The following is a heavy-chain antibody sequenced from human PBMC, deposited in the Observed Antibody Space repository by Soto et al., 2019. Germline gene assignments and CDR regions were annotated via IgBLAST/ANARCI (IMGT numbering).Heavy chain of an antibody. J-gene: IGHJ4*02. CDR1: GATYSTSA. Sequence: QVQLVQSGAEVEKPGSSVKVACKASGATYSTSAISWVRQAPGQGLEWMGGINPILGTPDYAHTFQGRVTITAGESTSTVYMELGSLRSEDPALYFCARGGVDVVATSAFDYWGQGTLVTVSS. CDR3: ARGGVDVVATSAFDY. D-gene: IGHD5-12*01. V-gene: IGHV1-69*01. CDR2: INPILGTP.